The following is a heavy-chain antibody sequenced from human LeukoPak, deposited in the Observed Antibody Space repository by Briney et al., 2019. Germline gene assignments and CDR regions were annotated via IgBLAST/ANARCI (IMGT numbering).Heavy chain of an antibody. V-gene: IGHV3-21*01. D-gene: IGHD2-2*02. CDR3: ARVVVPAAIGGPDAFDI. CDR2: ISSSSTYI. CDR1: GFTFSSYN. J-gene: IGHJ3*02. Sequence: GGSLRLSCAASGFTFSSYNMNWVRQAPGKGLEWVSSISSSSTYIYYADSVKGRFTTSRDNARNSLYLQMNSLRAEDTAVYYCARVVVPAAIGGPDAFDIWGQGTMVTVSS.